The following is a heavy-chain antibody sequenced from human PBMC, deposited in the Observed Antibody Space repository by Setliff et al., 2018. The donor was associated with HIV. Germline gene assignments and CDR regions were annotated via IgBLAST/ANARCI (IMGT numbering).Heavy chain of an antibody. J-gene: IGHJ1*01. CDR1: GGSISSHY. Sequence: SETLSLTCTVSGGSISSHYWSWIRQPPGKGLEWIGSIYYSGSTNYNPSPKSRVTISVDTSKNQFSLKLSSVTAADTAVYYCALVGTYCGGDCYSGTEYFQHWGQGTLVTVSS. V-gene: IGHV4-59*11. CDR2: IYYSGST. CDR3: ALVGTYCGGDCYSGTEYFQH. D-gene: IGHD2-21*02.